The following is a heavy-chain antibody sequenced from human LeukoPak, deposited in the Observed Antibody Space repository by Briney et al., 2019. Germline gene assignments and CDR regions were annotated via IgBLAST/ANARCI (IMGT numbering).Heavy chain of an antibody. CDR3: AKDSLRTVPKASFDY. CDR2: ISGSGGST. V-gene: IGHV3-23*01. CDR1: GFTFSSYT. D-gene: IGHD2-2*01. J-gene: IGHJ4*02. Sequence: GVSLRLSCAASGFTFSSYTMNWVRQAPGQGLVWVSGISGSGGSTYYADSVKGRFTISRDNYKNTLFLQMNSLRAEDRAVYYCAKDSLRTVPKASFDYWGQGNLVTVSS.